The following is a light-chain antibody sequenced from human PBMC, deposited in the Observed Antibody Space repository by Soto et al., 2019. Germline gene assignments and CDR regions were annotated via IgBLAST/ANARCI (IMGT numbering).Light chain of an antibody. CDR1: QSVSSY. V-gene: IGKV3-11*01. Sequence: EIVLTPSPAPLSLSTEERATLSCRASQSVSSYLAWYQQKPGQAPRLLIYDASNRATGIPARFSGSGSGTDFTLTISSLEPEDLAVYYWQQLSNSVTLGQGKRLEIK. CDR2: DAS. J-gene: IGKJ5*01. CDR3: QQLSNSVT.